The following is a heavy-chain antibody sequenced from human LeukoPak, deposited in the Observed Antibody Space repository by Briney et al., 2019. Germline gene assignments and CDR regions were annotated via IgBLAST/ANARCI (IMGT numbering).Heavy chain of an antibody. D-gene: IGHD2-2*01. CDR1: GFTFSSYA. CDR3: ARDRIVVVPAAMPIYYFDY. J-gene: IGHJ4*02. CDR2: ISYDGSNK. Sequence: PGRSLRLSCAASGFTFSSYAMHWVRQAPGKGLEWVAVISYDGSNKYYADSVKCRFTISRDNSKNTLYLQMNSLRAEDTAVYYCARDRIVVVPAAMPIYYFDYWGQGTLVTVSS. V-gene: IGHV3-30*04.